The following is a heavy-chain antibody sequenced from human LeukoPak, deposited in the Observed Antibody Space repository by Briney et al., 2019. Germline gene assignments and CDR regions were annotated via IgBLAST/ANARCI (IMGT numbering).Heavy chain of an antibody. CDR3: ARAYTTYYYDSSGYNHDAFDI. J-gene: IGHJ3*02. CDR2: IYPDDSDT. CDR1: GYSFTSYW. Sequence: GESLKISCKGSGYSFTSYWIGWVRQMPGKGLEGMGVIYPDDSDTRYSPSFQSQVTISADKSISTAYLQWSSLKASDTAMYYCARAYTTYYYDSSGYNHDAFDIWGQGTMVTVSS. D-gene: IGHD3-22*01. V-gene: IGHV5-51*01.